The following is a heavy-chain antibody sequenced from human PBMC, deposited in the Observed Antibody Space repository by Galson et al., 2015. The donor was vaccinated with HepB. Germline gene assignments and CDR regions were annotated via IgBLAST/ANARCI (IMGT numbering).Heavy chain of an antibody. D-gene: IGHD3-10*01. Sequence: SLRLSCAASGFTFSSYAMNWVRQAPGQGLEWVSSISARAGYTFYADSVKGRFTISRDNSKNTLYLQMNSLRAEDTAVYYCAKEPRGHQDLDYWGQGTLVTVSS. CDR1: GFTFSSYA. J-gene: IGHJ4*02. CDR3: AKEPRGHQDLDY. CDR2: ISARAGYT. V-gene: IGHV3-23*01.